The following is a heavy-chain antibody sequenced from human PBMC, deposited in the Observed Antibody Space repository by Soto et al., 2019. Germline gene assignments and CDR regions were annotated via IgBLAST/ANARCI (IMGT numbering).Heavy chain of an antibody. CDR2: VSANNGHT. Sequence: QGQLVQSGAEVKKPGASVKLSCKASGFTFSNYGLYWVRQAPGQGLEWMGWVSANNGHTNYAQNLQGRVSMTTDTSTSTAYMELRGLTFDDTAVYYCARDIESVTAKHFFYYYAMDVWGQGTTVTVSS. D-gene: IGHD2-8*01. CDR3: ARDIESVTAKHFFYYYAMDV. CDR1: GFTFSNYG. J-gene: IGHJ6*02. V-gene: IGHV1-18*01.